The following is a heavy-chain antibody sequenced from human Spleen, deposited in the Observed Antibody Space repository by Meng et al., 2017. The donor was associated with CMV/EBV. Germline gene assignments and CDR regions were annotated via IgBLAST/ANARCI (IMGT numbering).Heavy chain of an antibody. Sequence: LSMHWVRQAPGKGLEWMGGFDPEDGETIYAQKFQGRVAMTEDTSTDTAYMELSSLRSEDTAVYYCTTGPLVVVPVDRADVSVGMDVWGQGTTVTVSS. D-gene: IGHD2-2*01. J-gene: IGHJ6*02. CDR1: LS. V-gene: IGHV1-24*01. CDR2: FDPEDGET. CDR3: TTGPLVVVPVDRADVSVGMDV.